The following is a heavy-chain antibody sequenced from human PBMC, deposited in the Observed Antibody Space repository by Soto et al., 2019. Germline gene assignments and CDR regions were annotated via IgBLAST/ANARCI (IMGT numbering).Heavy chain of an antibody. CDR2: IYPGDSDT. Sequence: GESLKISCKGSGYSFTSYWIGWVRQMPGKGLEWMGIIYPGDSDTRYSPSFQGQVTISADKSVSAAYLQWSSLKASDTAMYYCARGGYCSSSSCYLANWFDPWGQVTLVTVSS. CDR1: GYSFTSYW. D-gene: IGHD2-2*01. V-gene: IGHV5-51*01. CDR3: ARGGYCSSSSCYLANWFDP. J-gene: IGHJ5*02.